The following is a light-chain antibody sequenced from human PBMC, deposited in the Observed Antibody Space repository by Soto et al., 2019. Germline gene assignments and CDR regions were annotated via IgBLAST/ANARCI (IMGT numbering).Light chain of an antibody. Sequence: QSALTQPASVSGSPGQSITISCTGTSSDFGGHNYVSWYQQHPGRAPKVLVYDVSNRPAGVSDRFSGSRSGNTASLTISGLHSEDEADYYCCSYTSSNSLVFGTGTKLAVL. V-gene: IGLV2-14*01. J-gene: IGLJ1*01. CDR2: DVS. CDR1: SSDFGGHNY. CDR3: CSYTSSNSLV.